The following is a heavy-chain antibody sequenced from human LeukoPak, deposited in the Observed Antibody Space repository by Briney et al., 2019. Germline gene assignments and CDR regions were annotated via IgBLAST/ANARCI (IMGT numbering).Heavy chain of an antibody. CDR2: IKSKTDGGTT. V-gene: IGHV3-15*01. J-gene: IGHJ3*02. Sequence: GGSLRLSCAASGFTFSNAWMSWVRQAPGKGLEWVGRIKSKTDGGTTDYAAPVKGRFTISRDDSKNTLYLQMNSLKTEDTAVYYCTLLNYYDSSGYLGFSWNDAFDIWGQGTMVTVSS. CDR3: TLLNYYDSSGYLGFSWNDAFDI. CDR1: GFTFSNAW. D-gene: IGHD3-22*01.